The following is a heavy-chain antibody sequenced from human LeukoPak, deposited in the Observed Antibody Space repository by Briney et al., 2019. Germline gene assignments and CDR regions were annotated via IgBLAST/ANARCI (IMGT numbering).Heavy chain of an antibody. CDR3: ARDRGSIVVVRAANENYYYYMDI. CDR1: AGSISSYY. Sequence: PSETLSLTRTVSAGSISSYYWSWIRQPAGKGLEWIGRIYTSGSTNYNPSLKSRVTMSVDTSKNQFSLKLSSVTAADTAVYYCARDRGSIVVVRAANENYYYYMDIWGKGTTVTVSS. D-gene: IGHD2-2*01. J-gene: IGHJ6*03. V-gene: IGHV4-4*07. CDR2: IYTSGST.